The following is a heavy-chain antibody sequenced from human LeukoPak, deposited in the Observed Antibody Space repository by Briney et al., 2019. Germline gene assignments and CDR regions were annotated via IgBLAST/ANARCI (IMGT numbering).Heavy chain of an antibody. V-gene: IGHV4-31*03. CDR3: ARYILTGYYNFDY. J-gene: IGHJ4*02. CDR2: IYYSGST. D-gene: IGHD3-9*01. Sequence: TXXLTCTVSXGXXSSXGYYXSXIXQHPGXXLXXXGYIYYSGSTYYNPSLKSRVTISVDTSKNQFSLKLSFVTAADTAVYYCARYILTGYYNFDYWGQGTLVTVSS. CDR1: XGXXSSXGYY.